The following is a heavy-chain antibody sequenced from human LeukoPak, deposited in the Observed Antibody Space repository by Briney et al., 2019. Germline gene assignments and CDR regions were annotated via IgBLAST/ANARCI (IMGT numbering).Heavy chain of an antibody. J-gene: IGHJ4*02. Sequence: PGGSVRLPCGAWGFTFEDYAILWVRQAPARGLEWVSFISWDGGSTYYADSVKGRFTISRDNSKNSLYLQMNSLRAEDTALYYCAKDMYGSGSYGGIDYWGQGTLVTVSS. V-gene: IGHV3-43D*04. CDR2: ISWDGGST. CDR1: GFTFEDYA. D-gene: IGHD3-10*01. CDR3: AKDMYGSGSYGGIDY.